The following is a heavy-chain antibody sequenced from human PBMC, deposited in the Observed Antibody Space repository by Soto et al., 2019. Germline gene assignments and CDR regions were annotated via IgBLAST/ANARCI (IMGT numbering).Heavy chain of an antibody. CDR3: VKDIHEQWLVSHFEY. V-gene: IGHV3-9*01. CDR1: GFTFESYA. D-gene: IGHD6-19*01. J-gene: IGHJ4*02. Sequence: EVQLVESGGGSVQPGRSLRLSCVASGFTFESYAMHWVRQVPGKGLEWVSGISWNSGSIGYEDSVKGRFTISRDNAQKCLYLEMNSLRVEDTAFYYCVKDIHEQWLVSHFEYWGQGALVTVSS. CDR2: ISWNSGSI.